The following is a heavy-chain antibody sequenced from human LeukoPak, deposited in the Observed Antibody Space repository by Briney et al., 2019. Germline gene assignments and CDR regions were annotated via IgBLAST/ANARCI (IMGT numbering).Heavy chain of an antibody. CDR1: GFTFSSYW. D-gene: IGHD3-16*01. Sequence: GGSLRLSCAASGFTFSSYWMHWVRQAPGKGLVWVSRINTDGSSTSYADSVKGRFTISRDSSKNTLYLQMNSLTPEDTAVYYCAKDVYSGEHWDQGYLFDYWGQGALATVSS. CDR2: INTDGSST. V-gene: IGHV3-74*01. J-gene: IGHJ4*02. CDR3: AKDVYSGEHWDQGYLFDY.